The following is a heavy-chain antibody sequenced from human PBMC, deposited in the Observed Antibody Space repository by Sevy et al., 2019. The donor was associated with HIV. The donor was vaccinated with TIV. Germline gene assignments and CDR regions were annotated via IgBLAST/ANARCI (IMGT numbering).Heavy chain of an antibody. CDR1: GFTFSSYA. Sequence: GGSLRLSCAASGFTFSSYAMSWVRQAPGKGLEWVSAISGSGGSTYYADSVKGRFTISRDKSKNTLYLQMNSLRAEDKAVYYCAKDRGIAVVRNWFDPWGQGTLVTVSS. CDR2: ISGSGGST. CDR3: AKDRGIAVVRNWFDP. V-gene: IGHV3-23*01. J-gene: IGHJ5*02. D-gene: IGHD6-19*01.